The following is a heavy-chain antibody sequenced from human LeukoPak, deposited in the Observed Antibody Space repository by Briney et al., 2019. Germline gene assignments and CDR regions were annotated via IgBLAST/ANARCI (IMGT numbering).Heavy chain of an antibody. CDR2: MYSSGKS. CDR1: GGSIHNNY. J-gene: IGHJ3*02. V-gene: IGHV4-59*08. Sequence: SETLSLTCTVSGGSIHNNYWSWIRQPPGKGLEWIGSMYSSGKSDYSPSLKNRVTMSIDTSKNQFSLKLTSVTAADTAVYYCASQTGRKGDAFDIWGQGTMVTVSS. CDR3: ASQTGRKGDAFDI. D-gene: IGHD3-10*01.